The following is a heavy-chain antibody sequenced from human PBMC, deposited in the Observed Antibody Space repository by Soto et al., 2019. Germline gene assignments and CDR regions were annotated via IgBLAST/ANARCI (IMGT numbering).Heavy chain of an antibody. Sequence: ASVKVSCKASGYTFTSYIMHWVRQAPGQGLEWMGWINAGNGNTEYSQKFRGRVTITRDTSANTAYMELSSLRSQDTALYYCARSYSSGWLAHYGMDVWGQGTRVTVSS. CDR1: GYTFTSYI. J-gene: IGHJ6*02. CDR2: INAGNGNT. CDR3: ARSYSSGWLAHYGMDV. D-gene: IGHD6-19*01. V-gene: IGHV1-3*01.